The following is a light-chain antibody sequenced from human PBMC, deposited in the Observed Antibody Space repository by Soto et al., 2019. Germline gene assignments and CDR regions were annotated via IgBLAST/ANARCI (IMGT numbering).Light chain of an antibody. CDR1: QSISSW. CDR3: QQSYNIPRT. Sequence: DIQMTQSPSTLSASVGDRVTITCRASQSISSWLAWYQQKPGKAPKLLIYKASSLESGVPSRFSGSGSGTEFTLTISSLQPEDFATYYCQQSYNIPRTFGQGTKVDIK. J-gene: IGKJ1*01. CDR2: KAS. V-gene: IGKV1-5*03.